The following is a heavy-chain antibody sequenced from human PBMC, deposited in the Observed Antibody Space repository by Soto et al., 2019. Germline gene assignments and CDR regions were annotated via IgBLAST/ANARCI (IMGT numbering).Heavy chain of an antibody. D-gene: IGHD2-8*02. CDR3: GSDSPPLLRGVFDI. CDR2: IYSGGST. J-gene: IGHJ3*02. Sequence: GGSLRLSCAASGFTVSSNYMSWVRQAPGKGLEWVSVIYSGGSTYYADSVKGRFTISRDNSKNTLYLQMNSLRAEDTAVYYCGSDSPPLLRGVFDIGGKGTMVPVSS. V-gene: IGHV3-66*01. CDR1: GFTVSSNY.